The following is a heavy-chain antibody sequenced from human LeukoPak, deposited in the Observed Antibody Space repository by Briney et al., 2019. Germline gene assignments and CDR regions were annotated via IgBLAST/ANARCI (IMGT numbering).Heavy chain of an antibody. Sequence: GGSLRLSCAASGFTFSSYSMNWVRQAPGKGLEWVSYISSSSSTIYYADSVKGRFTISRDNAKNSLYLQMNSLRAEDTAVYYCAKNVVVPAAILDYWGQGTLVTVSS. V-gene: IGHV3-48*04. D-gene: IGHD2-2*01. CDR3: AKNVVVPAAILDY. CDR1: GFTFSSYS. J-gene: IGHJ4*02. CDR2: ISSSSSTI.